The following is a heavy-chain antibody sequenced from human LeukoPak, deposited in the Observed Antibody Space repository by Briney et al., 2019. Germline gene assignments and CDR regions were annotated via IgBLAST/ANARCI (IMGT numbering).Heavy chain of an antibody. D-gene: IGHD1-1*01. J-gene: IGHJ4*02. CDR3: AKDLQQLEAFDS. Sequence: GGSLRLSCVASGFTFSDCSLNWVRQAPGKGLEWLSSIRKDSSELFYADSVRGRFTISRDNAKNSRYLQMNSLRVEDTAVYYCAKDLQQLEAFDSWGQGTLVTVSS. V-gene: IGHV3-21*01. CDR2: IRKDSSEL. CDR1: GFTFSDCS.